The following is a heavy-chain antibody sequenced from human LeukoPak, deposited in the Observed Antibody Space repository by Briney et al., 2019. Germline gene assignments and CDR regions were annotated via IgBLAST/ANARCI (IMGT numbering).Heavy chain of an antibody. D-gene: IGHD5-18*01. J-gene: IGHJ3*02. CDR1: GFTFSSYA. V-gene: IGHV3-64*01. Sequence: GGSLRLSCAASGFTFSSYAMHWVRQAPGKGLEYVSAISSNGGSTYYANSVKGRFTISRDNSKNTLYLQMGSLRAEDMAVYYCARASWYSYGPELGAFDIWGQGTMVTVSS. CDR2: ISSNGGST. CDR3: ARASWYSYGPELGAFDI.